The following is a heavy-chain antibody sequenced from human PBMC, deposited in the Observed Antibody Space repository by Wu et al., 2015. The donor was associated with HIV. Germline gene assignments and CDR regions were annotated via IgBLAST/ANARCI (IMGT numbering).Heavy chain of an antibody. Sequence: QVQLVQSGTVVQKPGTSVRVSCRVSGYTFTSFNINWIRQVHGREFEWMGWMNPKSGSAAFGRTFQGRISMTKNNSISTAYMELSRVTPDDTAIYYCARVGVLLLRTFAGYFQHWARALVSSSLQ. V-gene: IGHV1-8*01. CDR3: ARVGVLLLRTFAGYFQH. CDR2: MNPKSGSA. J-gene: IGHJ1*01. CDR1: GYTFTSFN. D-gene: IGHD1-26*01.